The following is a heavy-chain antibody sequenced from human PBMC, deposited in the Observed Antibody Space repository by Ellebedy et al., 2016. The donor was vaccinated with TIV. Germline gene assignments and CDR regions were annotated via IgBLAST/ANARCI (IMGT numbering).Heavy chain of an antibody. CDR1: GGTFSSYA. CDR2: IIPILGIA. V-gene: IGHV1-69*04. CDR3: ARGDPPDLLIDY. Sequence: AASVKASCKASGGTFSSYAISWVRQAPGQGLEWMGRIIPILGIANYAQKFQGRVTITADKSTSTAYMELSSLRSEDTAVYYCARGDPPDLLIDYWGQGTLVTVSS. D-gene: IGHD2-21*01. J-gene: IGHJ4*02.